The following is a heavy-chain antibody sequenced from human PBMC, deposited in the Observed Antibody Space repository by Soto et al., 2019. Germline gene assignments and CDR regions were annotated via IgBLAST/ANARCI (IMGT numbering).Heavy chain of an antibody. J-gene: IGHJ6*02. CDR2: ISSSSSYI. CDR1: GFTFSSYS. V-gene: IGHV3-21*01. D-gene: IGHD4-17*01. CDR3: ARDTGLTVTTFTNYYYGMDV. Sequence: GGSLRLSCAASGFTFSSYSMNWVRQAPGKGLEWVSSISSSSSYIYYADSVKGRFTTSRDNAKNSLYLQMNSLRAEDTAVYYCARDTGLTVTTFTNYYYGMDVWGQGTTVTVSS.